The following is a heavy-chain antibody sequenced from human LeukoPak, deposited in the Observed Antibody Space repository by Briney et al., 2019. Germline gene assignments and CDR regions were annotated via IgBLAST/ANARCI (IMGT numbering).Heavy chain of an antibody. D-gene: IGHD6-13*01. CDR2: ISGSGGST. CDR1: GFTFSAHS. CDR3: AHISSSWPDY. V-gene: IGHV3-23*01. J-gene: IGHJ4*02. Sequence: GGSLRLSCAASGFTFSAHSMTWVRQAPGKGLEWVSAISGSGGSTYYADSVKGRFTISRDNSKNTLYLQMNSLRAEDTAVYYCAHISSSWPDYWGQGTLVTVSS.